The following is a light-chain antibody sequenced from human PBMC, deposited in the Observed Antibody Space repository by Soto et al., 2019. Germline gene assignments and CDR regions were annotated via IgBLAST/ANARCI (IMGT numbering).Light chain of an antibody. V-gene: IGKV3-20*01. CDR1: QSVSSSY. Sequence: EIVLTQSPGTLSLSPGERVTLSCRASQSVSSSYLAWYQQKPGQAPRLLIYGASSRATGIPDRFSGSGSGTDFTLTISRLEPEDFAVYYCQQYGISRTFGQGTKLEIK. CDR3: QQYGISRT. J-gene: IGKJ2*01. CDR2: GAS.